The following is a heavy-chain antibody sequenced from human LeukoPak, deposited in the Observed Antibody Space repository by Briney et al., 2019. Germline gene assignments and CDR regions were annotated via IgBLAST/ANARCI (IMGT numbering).Heavy chain of an antibody. J-gene: IGHJ5*02. CDR2: IYPGDSDT. D-gene: IGHD3-16*01. V-gene: IGHV5-51*01. CDR1: GYNFTIYW. Sequence: GESLKISCKGSGYNFTIYWIGWVRQMPGKGLEWMGIIYPGDSDTRYSPSFQDQVTISADKSISTAYLQWSSLKASDTAMYYCAIFDFLFGEIDNWFDPWGQGTQVTVSS. CDR3: AIFDFLFGEIDNWFDP.